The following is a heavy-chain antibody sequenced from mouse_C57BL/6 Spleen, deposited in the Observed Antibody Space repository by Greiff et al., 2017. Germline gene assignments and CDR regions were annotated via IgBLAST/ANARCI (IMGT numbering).Heavy chain of an antibody. J-gene: IGHJ2*01. CDR2: IDPETGGT. D-gene: IGHD2-1*01. Sequence: QVQLQQSGAELVRPGASVTLSCKASGYTFTDYEMHWVKQTPVHGLEWIGAIDPETGGTAYNQKFKGKAILTADKSSSTAYMELRSLTSEDSAVXYCTSYYGNYGPPFDYWGQGTTLTVSS. CDR3: TSYYGNYGPPFDY. V-gene: IGHV1-15*01. CDR1: GYTFTDYE.